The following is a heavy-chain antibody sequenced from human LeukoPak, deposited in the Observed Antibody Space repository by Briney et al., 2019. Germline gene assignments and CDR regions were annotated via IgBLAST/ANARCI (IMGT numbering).Heavy chain of an antibody. V-gene: IGHV3-15*01. CDR1: GFTFNNAW. D-gene: IGHD1-26*01. J-gene: IGHJ4*02. CDR3: ARGSGSYSYYFDY. CDR2: IKSKTDGGTT. Sequence: GGSLRLSCAASGFTFNNAWMSWVRQAPGKGLEWIGHIKSKTDGGTTDYAAPVKGRFTISRDDSKNTLYLQMNSLKTEDTAVYYCARGSGSYSYYFDYWGQGTLVTVSS.